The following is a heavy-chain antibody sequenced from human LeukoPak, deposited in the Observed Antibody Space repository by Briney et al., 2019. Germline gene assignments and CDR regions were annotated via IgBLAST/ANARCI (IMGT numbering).Heavy chain of an antibody. J-gene: IGHJ4*02. CDR2: ISNSGGTT. CDR3: AKNLDGVATYFDY. Sequence: PGGSLRLSCAASGFTFNTYAMSWVRQAPGRGLEWVSGISNSGGTTYYADSVKGRFTVSRDNSKNTLYLQMDSLRAEDTAVYYCAKNLDGVATYFDYWGQGTLVIVSS. V-gene: IGHV3-23*01. CDR1: GFTFNTYA. D-gene: IGHD5-12*01.